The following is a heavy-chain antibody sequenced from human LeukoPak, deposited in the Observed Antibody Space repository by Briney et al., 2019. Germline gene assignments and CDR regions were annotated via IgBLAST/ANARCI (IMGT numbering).Heavy chain of an antibody. Sequence: GGSLRLSCAASGFTFSSYAMSWVRQAPGKGLEWVSAISDTGGGTYYAASVKGRFTISRDNSKNTLHLQMNSLRAEDTAVYYCARDISGYLGRSDYWGQGTLVTVSS. J-gene: IGHJ4*02. D-gene: IGHD5-12*01. CDR3: ARDISGYLGRSDY. V-gene: IGHV3-23*01. CDR1: GFTFSSYA. CDR2: ISDTGGGT.